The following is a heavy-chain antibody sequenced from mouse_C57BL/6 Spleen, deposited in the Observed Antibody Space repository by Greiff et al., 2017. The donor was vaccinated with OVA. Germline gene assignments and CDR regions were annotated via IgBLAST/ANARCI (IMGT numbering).Heavy chain of an antibody. CDR3: ARERAVVDY. D-gene: IGHD1-1*01. J-gene: IGHJ2*01. CDR2: IDPSDSET. Sequence: VQLQQPGAELVRPGSSVKLSCKASGYTFTSYWMHWVKQRPIQGLEWVGNIDPSDSETHYNQKFKDKATLTVDKSSSTAYMQLSSLTSEDSAVYYCARERAVVDYWGQGTTLTVSS. V-gene: IGHV1-52*01. CDR1: GYTFTSYW.